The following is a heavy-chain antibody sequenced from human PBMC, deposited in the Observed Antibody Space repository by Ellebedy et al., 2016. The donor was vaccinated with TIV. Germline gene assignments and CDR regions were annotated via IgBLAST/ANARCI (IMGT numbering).Heavy chain of an antibody. CDR1: GFTFSNFW. CDR2: ISPDESET. CDR3: SRYLGD. J-gene: IGHJ4*02. D-gene: IGHD3-16*01. V-gene: IGHV3-7*03. Sequence: PGGSLRLSCTASGFTFSNFWMDWVRQVPGKGLEWVANISPDESETYYVDSVRGRFTISRDNAKNSLHLQMDSLRGEDAAVYYCSRYLGDWGQGTPVTVS.